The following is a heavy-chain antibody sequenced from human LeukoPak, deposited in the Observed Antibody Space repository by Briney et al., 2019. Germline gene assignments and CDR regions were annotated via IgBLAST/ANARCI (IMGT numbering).Heavy chain of an antibody. V-gene: IGHV4-39*07. Sequence: PSETLSLTCTVSGGSISSSSYYWGWILQPPGKGMEWIGSIYYSGSTYYNPSLKSRVTISVDTSKNQFSLKLSSVTAADTAVYYCAIHSREQWLVRGFDYWGQGTLVTVSS. D-gene: IGHD6-19*01. CDR2: IYYSGST. J-gene: IGHJ4*02. CDR1: GGSISSSSYY. CDR3: AIHSREQWLVRGFDY.